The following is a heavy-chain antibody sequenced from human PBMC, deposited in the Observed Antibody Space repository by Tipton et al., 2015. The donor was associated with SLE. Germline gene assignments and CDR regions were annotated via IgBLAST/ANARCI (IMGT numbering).Heavy chain of an antibody. Sequence: SLTCAVYGGSFSGYYWSWIRQPPGKGLEWIGEINHSGSTNYNPSLKSRVTISVDTSKNQFSLKLSSVTAADTAVYYCARGLEWLPRGAFDIWGQGTMVTVSS. CDR3: ARGLEWLPRGAFDI. V-gene: IGHV4-34*01. J-gene: IGHJ3*02. CDR1: GGSFSGYY. D-gene: IGHD3-3*01. CDR2: INHSGST.